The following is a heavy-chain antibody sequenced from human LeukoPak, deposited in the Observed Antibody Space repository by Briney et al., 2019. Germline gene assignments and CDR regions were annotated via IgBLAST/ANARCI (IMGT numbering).Heavy chain of an antibody. CDR3: ARARFIAVAGYYFDY. CDR2: IYYSGST. V-gene: IGHV4-31*03. Sequence: PSETLSLTCTVSGGSNSSGGYYWSWIRQHPGKGLEWIGYIYYSGSTYYNPSLKSRVTISVDTSKNQFSLKLSSVTAADTAVYYCARARFIAVAGYYFDYWGQGTLVTVSS. J-gene: IGHJ4*02. D-gene: IGHD6-19*01. CDR1: GGSNSSGGYY.